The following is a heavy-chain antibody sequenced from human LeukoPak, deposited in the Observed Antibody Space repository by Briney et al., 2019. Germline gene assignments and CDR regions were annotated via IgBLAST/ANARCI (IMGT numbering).Heavy chain of an antibody. CDR2: ISSSSSYI. CDR1: GFTFSSYT. Sequence: GGSLRLSCAASGFTFSSYTMNWVRQAPGKGLEWVSSISSSSSYIYYADSLKGRFTISRDNAKNSPYLQMNSLRAEDTAVYYCASEYSPNYWGQGTLVTVSS. J-gene: IGHJ4*02. V-gene: IGHV3-21*01. D-gene: IGHD6-6*01. CDR3: ASEYSPNY.